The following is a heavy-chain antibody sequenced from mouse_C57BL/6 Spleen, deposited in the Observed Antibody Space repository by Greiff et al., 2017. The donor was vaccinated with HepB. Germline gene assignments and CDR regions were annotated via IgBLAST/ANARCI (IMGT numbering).Heavy chain of an antibody. J-gene: IGHJ2*01. CDR3: ARGDSNFYFDY. Sequence: QVQLQQPGAELVMPGASVKLSCKASGYTFTSYWMHWVKQRPGQGLEWIGEIDPSDSYTNYNQKFKGKSTLTVDKSSSTAYMQLSSLTSEDSAVYYCARGDSNFYFDYWGPGTPPPVSS. V-gene: IGHV1-69*01. CDR2: IDPSDSYT. D-gene: IGHD2-5*01. CDR1: GYTFTSYW.